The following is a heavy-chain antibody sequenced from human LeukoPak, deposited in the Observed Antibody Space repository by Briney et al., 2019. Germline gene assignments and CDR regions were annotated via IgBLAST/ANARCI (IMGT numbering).Heavy chain of an antibody. CDR2: FDPEDGET. CDR1: GYTLTELS. Sequence: ASVKVSCKVSGYTLTELSMHWVRQAPGKGLEWMGGFDPEDGETIYAQKFQGRVTMTEDTSTSTAYMELRSLRSDDTAVYYCARSVRYYDSSGYPTGCDYWGQGTLVTVSS. CDR3: ARSVRYYDSSGYPTGCDY. J-gene: IGHJ4*02. V-gene: IGHV1-24*01. D-gene: IGHD3-22*01.